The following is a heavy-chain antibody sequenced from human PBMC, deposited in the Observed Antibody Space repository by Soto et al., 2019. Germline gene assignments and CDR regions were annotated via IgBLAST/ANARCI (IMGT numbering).Heavy chain of an antibody. CDR2: IWYDGSNK. J-gene: IGHJ4*02. V-gene: IGHV3-33*01. CDR1: GFTFSSYG. Sequence: GGSLRLSCAASGFTFSSYGMHWVRQAPGKGLEWVAVIWYDGSNKYYADSVKGRFTISRDNSKNTLYLQMNSLRAEDTAVYYCARGSAYCSGGSCYSGHYFDYWGQGTLVTVSS. CDR3: ARGSAYCSGGSCYSGHYFDY. D-gene: IGHD2-15*01.